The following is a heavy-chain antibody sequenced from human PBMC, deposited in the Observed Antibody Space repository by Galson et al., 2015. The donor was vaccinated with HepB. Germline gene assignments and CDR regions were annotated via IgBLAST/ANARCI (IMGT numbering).Heavy chain of an antibody. V-gene: IGHV3-30*02. Sequence: SLRLSCAASGFTFSSYGMHWVRQAPGKGLEWVAFIRYDGSNKYYADSVKGRFTISRDNSKNTLYLQMNSLRAEDTAVYYCAKDRYCSGGSCYSVLKPNLGCFDYWGQGTLVTVSS. CDR3: AKDRYCSGGSCYSVLKPNLGCFDY. CDR1: GFTFSSYG. D-gene: IGHD2-15*01. CDR2: IRYDGSNK. J-gene: IGHJ4*02.